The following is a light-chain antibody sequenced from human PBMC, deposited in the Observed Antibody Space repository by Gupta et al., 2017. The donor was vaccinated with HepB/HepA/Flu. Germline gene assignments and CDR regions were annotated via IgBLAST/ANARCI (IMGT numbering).Light chain of an antibody. J-gene: IGLJ2*01. CDR3: CSNVHTNNVV. CDR2: EAT. CDR1: SSDVGSSNL. V-gene: IGLV2-23*01. Sequence: QSAPTQPASVSGSPGQSITVSCTGTSSDVGSSNLVSWYQHHPGKAPKLLIYEATKRPSGVSSRFSASKSGITASLTISGLQAEDEADYYCCSNVHTNNVVFGGGTKLTVL.